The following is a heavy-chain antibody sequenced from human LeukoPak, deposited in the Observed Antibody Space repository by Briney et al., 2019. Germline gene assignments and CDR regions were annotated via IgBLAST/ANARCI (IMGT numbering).Heavy chain of an antibody. V-gene: IGHV4-59*01. CDR3: ARDGHHYDFWSGYGGSGWFDP. D-gene: IGHD3-3*01. J-gene: IGHJ5*02. Sequence: SETLSLTCAVYGGSFSGYYWSWIRKPPGKGLEWIGYIYYSGSTNYNPSLKSRVTISVDTSKNQFSLKLSSVTAADTAVYYCARDGHHYDFWSGYGGSGWFDPWGQGTLDTVSS. CDR2: IYYSGST. CDR1: GGSFSGYY.